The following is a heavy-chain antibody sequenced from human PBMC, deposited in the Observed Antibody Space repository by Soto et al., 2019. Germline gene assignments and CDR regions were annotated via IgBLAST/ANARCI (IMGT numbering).Heavy chain of an antibody. CDR2: VDPRSGAT. D-gene: IGHD4-17*01. V-gene: IGHV1-2*02. CDR1: GYTFTAYY. J-gene: IGHJ4*01. Sequence: SSVKVSCKPFGYTFTAYYIHWVRQAPGRGLECVGWVDPRSGATNYAQRFQGRVVMTRDMSVHTVYMELSGLTSDDTAIYYCAKDDYGAYAFWCHGTRVTVSS. CDR3: AKDDYGAYAF.